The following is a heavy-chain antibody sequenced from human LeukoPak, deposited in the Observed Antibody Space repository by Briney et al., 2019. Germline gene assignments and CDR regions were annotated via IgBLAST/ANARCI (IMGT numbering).Heavy chain of an antibody. D-gene: IGHD2-15*01. J-gene: IGHJ5*02. V-gene: IGHV5-51*01. CDR1: GYSFTNYW. CDR2: IYPSDSDI. CDR3: ARLYCSGGSCFGWFDP. Sequence: GESLKISCKGSGYSFTNYWIAWVRQMPGKGLEWMGIIYPSDSDIRYSPSLRGQVTISADKSISTAYLQWSSLKASDTAMYYCARLYCSGGSCFGWFDPWGQGTLVTVSS.